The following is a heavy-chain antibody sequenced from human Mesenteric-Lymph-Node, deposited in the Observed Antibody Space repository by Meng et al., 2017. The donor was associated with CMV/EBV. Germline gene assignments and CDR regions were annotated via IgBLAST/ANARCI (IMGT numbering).Heavy chain of an antibody. Sequence: SCKASGYPFTGYYMHWVRQAPGQGLEWMGRINPNSGGTNYAQKFQGRVTMTRDTSISTAYMELSRLRSDDTAVYYCARDTEYGSGSYWGQGTLVTVSS. CDR1: GYPFTGYY. CDR2: INPNSGGT. D-gene: IGHD3-10*01. CDR3: ARDTEYGSGSY. J-gene: IGHJ4*02. V-gene: IGHV1-2*06.